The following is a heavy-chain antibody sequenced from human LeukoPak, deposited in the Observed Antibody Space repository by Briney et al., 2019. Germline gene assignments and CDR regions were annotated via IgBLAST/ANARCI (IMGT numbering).Heavy chain of an antibody. J-gene: IGHJ6*04. D-gene: IGHD6-25*01. V-gene: IGHV3-15*01. CDR3: TTDLFQRHARMDV. CDR1: GFTFSNAW. Sequence: NPGGSLRLSCAASGFTFSNAWMSWVRQAPGKGLEWVGRIKSKTDGGTTDYAAPVKGRFTISRDDSKNTLYLQMNSLKTEDTAVYYCTTDLFQRHARMDVWGKGTTVTVSS. CDR2: IKSKTDGGTT.